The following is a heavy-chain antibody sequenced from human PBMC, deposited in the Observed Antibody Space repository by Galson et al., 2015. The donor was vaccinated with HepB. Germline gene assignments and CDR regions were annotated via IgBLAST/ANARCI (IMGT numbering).Heavy chain of an antibody. Sequence: SVKVSCKASGGTFSSYAISWVRQAPGQGLEWMGGIIPIFGTANYAQKFQGRVTITADKSTSTAYMELSSLRSEDTAVYYCATPLPPLESAARDYYYYGMDVWGQGTTVTVSS. CDR1: GGTFSSYA. J-gene: IGHJ6*02. CDR3: ATPLPPLESAARDYYYYGMDV. V-gene: IGHV1-69*06. CDR2: IIPIFGTA. D-gene: IGHD2-2*01.